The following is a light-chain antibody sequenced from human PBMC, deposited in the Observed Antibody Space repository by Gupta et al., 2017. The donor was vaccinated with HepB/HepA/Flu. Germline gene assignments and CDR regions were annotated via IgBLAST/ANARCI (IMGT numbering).Light chain of an antibody. J-gene: IGKJ2*02. CDR2: DAS. CDR3: QHRCYWPLCT. Sequence: EIVLTQSPATLSLSPGERATLSCRASQSVSGYLVWFKQKPGQAPRLLIYDASDRATGIPARFSGRGSGKDXSLTISXREQEDSAVYYCQHRCYWPLCTFGXGTKVEIK. CDR1: QSVSGY. V-gene: IGKV3-11*01.